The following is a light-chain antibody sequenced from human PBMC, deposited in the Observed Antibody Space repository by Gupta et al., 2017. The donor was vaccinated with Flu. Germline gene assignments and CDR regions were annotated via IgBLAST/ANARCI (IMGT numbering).Light chain of an antibody. V-gene: IGKV2-28*01. J-gene: IGKJ1*01. CDR2: LGS. CDR1: QSLLHSNGYNY. CDR3: MQALQAPPWT. Sequence: DIVMTQSPLSMPVTPGEPASISSRSSQSLLHSNGYNYLDWYLQKPGQSPQLLIYLGSNRASGVPDRFSCSGSGTDFALKISRVEAEDVGVYYCMQALQAPPWTFGQGTKVEIK.